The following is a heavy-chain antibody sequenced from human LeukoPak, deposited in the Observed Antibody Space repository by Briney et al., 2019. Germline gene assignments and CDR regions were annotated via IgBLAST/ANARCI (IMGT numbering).Heavy chain of an antibody. D-gene: IGHD1-26*01. CDR2: INPNSGGT. J-gene: IGHJ5*02. V-gene: IGHV1-2*02. Sequence: GASVKVSCKASGYTFIDYYVNWVRQAPGQGLEWMGWINPNSGGTNYAQKFQGRVTMTRDTSISTVYMELTSLTSDDTAVYYCARAEWELPTYLWGQGTLVTVSS. CDR1: GYTFIDYY. CDR3: ARAEWELPTYL.